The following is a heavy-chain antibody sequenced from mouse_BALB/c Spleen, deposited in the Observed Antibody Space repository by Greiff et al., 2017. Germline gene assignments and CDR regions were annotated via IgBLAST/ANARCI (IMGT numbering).Heavy chain of an antibody. CDR2: IWAGGST. Sequence: QVQLQQSGPGLVAPSQSLSITCTVSGFSLTSYGVHWVRQPPGKGLEWLGVIWAGGSTNYNSALMSRLSISKDNSKSQVFLKMNSLQTDDTAMYYCASPNYYGSSFWFAYWGQGTLVTVSA. V-gene: IGHV2-9*02. CDR1: GFSLTSYG. CDR3: ASPNYYGSSFWFAY. D-gene: IGHD1-1*01. J-gene: IGHJ3*01.